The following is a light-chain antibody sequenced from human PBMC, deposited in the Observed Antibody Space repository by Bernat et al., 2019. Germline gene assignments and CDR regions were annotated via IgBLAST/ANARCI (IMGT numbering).Light chain of an antibody. CDR1: QDISNF. CDR3: KQHDNVWT. J-gene: IGKJ1*01. Sequence: DIQMTQSPSSLSASVGDRVTITCQSSQDISNFLNWYQQKPGKAPKLLIYGATNFQIWVPSRFSGSGFGTDFSFTISSLQPEDISTYYCKQHDNVWTFGKGTKVEIK. V-gene: IGKV1-33*01. CDR2: GAT.